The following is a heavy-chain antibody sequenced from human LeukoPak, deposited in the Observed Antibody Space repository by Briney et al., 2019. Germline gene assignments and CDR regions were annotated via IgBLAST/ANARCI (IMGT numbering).Heavy chain of an antibody. V-gene: IGHV1-2*06. D-gene: IGHD4-17*01. CDR2: INPNSGGA. CDR1: GYSFTAYY. CDR3: ARVSYGDDATPFDY. Sequence: GASVKVSCKASGYSFTAYYMHWVRQAPGQGLEWMGRINPNSGGADYAQKFQGRVTMTRDTSISTAYMDLSSLRSDDTAVYYCARVSYGDDATPFDYWGQGTLVTVSS. J-gene: IGHJ4*02.